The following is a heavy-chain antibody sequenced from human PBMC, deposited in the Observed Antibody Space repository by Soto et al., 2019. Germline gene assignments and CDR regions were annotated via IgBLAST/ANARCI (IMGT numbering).Heavy chain of an antibody. D-gene: IGHD5-18*01. CDR1: GGSFSGYY. CDR3: ARDHPHSYGVYYFDY. J-gene: IGHJ4*02. Sequence: SETLSLTCAVYGGSFSGYYWSWIRQPPGKGLEWIGEINHSGSTNYNPSLKSRVTISIDTSKKHFSLKLSSVTAADTAVYYCARDHPHSYGVYYFDYWGQGTPVTVSS. V-gene: IGHV4-34*01. CDR2: INHSGST.